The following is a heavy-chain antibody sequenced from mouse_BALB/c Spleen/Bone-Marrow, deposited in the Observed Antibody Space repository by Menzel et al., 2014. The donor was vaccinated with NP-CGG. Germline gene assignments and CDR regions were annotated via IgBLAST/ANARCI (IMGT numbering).Heavy chain of an antibody. D-gene: IGHD1-1*01. J-gene: IGHJ3*01. CDR3: ARLSYYGRFAY. V-gene: IGHV4-1*02. CDR1: GFDFSRYW. Sequence: EVQLQESGGGLVQPGGSLKLSCAASGFDFSRYWMSWVRQAPGKGLEWIGEINPDSSTINYTPSLKYKFIISRDNAKNTQYLQMSKVRSEDTALYYCARLSYYGRFAYWGQGTLVTVSA. CDR2: INPDSSTI.